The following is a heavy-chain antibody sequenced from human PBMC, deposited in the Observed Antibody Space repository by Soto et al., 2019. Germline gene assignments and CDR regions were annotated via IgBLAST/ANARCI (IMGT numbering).Heavy chain of an antibody. D-gene: IGHD3-10*01. CDR1: GGSISSGDSY. V-gene: IGHV4-30-4*01. J-gene: IGHJ6*02. Sequence: QVQLQESGPGLVKPSQTLSLTCTVSGGSISSGDSYWSWIRQPPGKGLEWIAYIYYSGGTYYNPSRTRRVTISVDTSKTQFSLKMSSVTAADTAVYYCARDDYGSGSFRSDGMDVWGQGTTVTVSS. CDR2: IYYSGGT. CDR3: ARDDYGSGSFRSDGMDV.